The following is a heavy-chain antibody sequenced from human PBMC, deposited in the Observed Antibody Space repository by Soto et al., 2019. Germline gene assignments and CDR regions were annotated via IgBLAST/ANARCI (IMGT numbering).Heavy chain of an antibody. V-gene: IGHV1-2*04. Sequence: QVQLVQSGAEVKKPGASVKVSCKASGYTFTGYYMHWVRQAPGQGLEWMGWINPNSGGTNYAKKFQGWVTMTRDTSISTAYMELSRLRSDDTAVYYCAIRIAAAEDPHWGQGTLVTVSS. D-gene: IGHD6-13*01. CDR1: GYTFTGYY. CDR2: INPNSGGT. CDR3: AIRIAAAEDPH. J-gene: IGHJ1*01.